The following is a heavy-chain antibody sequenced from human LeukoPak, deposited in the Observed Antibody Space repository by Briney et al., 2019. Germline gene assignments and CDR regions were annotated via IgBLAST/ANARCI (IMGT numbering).Heavy chain of an antibody. CDR1: GFTVSSNY. V-gene: IGHV3-7*01. J-gene: IGHJ4*02. D-gene: IGHD6-13*01. Sequence: GGSLRLSCAASGFTVSSNYMSWVRQAPGKGPEFVANINQDGSVKNYVDSVKGRFTISRDNAKNSLYLQMNSLRADDTAVYYCARDPGSSSFDYWGQGTLVTVSS. CDR3: ARDPGSSSFDY. CDR2: INQDGSVK.